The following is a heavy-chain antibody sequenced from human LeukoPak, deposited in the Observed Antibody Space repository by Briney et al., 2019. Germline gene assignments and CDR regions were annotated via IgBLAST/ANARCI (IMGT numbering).Heavy chain of an antibody. V-gene: IGHV3-53*01. CDR2: IYSGGST. CDR3: ARGGSSWNY. D-gene: IGHD6-13*01. J-gene: IGHJ4*02. CDR1: GFTFSSYA. Sequence: GWSLRLSCAASGFTFSSYAMHWVRQAPGKGLEWVAVIYSGGSTYYADSVKGRFTISRDNSKNTLYLQMNSLRAEDTAVYYCARGGSSWNYWGQGTLVTVSS.